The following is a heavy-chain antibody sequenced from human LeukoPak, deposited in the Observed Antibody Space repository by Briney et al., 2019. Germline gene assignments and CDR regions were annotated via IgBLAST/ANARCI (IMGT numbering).Heavy chain of an antibody. CDR3: ARGPYSYDSSGAFDI. CDR2: IYHSGST. Sequence: SETLSLTCAVYGGSFSDYYWTWIRQPPGKGLEWIGEIYHSGSTNYNPSLKSRVTISVDTSKNQFSLKLSSVTAADTAVYFCARGPYSYDSSGAFDIWGQGTMVTVSS. V-gene: IGHV4-34*01. CDR1: GGSFSDYY. J-gene: IGHJ3*02. D-gene: IGHD3-22*01.